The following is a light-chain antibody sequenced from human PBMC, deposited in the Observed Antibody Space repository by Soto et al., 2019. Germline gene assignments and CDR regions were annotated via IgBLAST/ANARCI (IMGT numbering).Light chain of an antibody. V-gene: IGKV3-11*01. CDR2: DAS. CDR1: QSISSY. Sequence: EIVLTQSPATLSLSPGERATLSCRASQSISSYLAWYQQKPGQAPRLLVYDASNRATGIPARFSGSGSGTDFTLTISSLEPEDFAVYYCQLRSNWPPALTFGGGTKWISN. J-gene: IGKJ4*01. CDR3: QLRSNWPPALT.